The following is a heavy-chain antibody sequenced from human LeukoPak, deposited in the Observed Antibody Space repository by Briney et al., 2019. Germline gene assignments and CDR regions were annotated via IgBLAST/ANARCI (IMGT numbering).Heavy chain of an antibody. Sequence: ASVKVSCKASGYTFTGYYMHWVRQAPGQGLEWMGRTNPNSGGTNYAQKFQGRVTMTRDTSISTAYMELSRLRSDDTAVYYCARVRYGSGSYYFDYWGQGTLVTVSS. J-gene: IGHJ4*02. D-gene: IGHD3-10*01. CDR1: GYTFTGYY. CDR3: ARVRYGSGSYYFDY. CDR2: TNPNSGGT. V-gene: IGHV1-2*06.